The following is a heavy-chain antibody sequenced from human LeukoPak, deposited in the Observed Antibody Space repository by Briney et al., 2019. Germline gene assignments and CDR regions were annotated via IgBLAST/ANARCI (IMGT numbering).Heavy chain of an antibody. CDR1: GFTFDDYT. Sequence: GGSLRLSCAASGFTFDDYTMHWVRQAPGKGLEWVSLISWDGGSTYYADSVKGRFTISRDNSKNSLYLQMNSLRTEDTALYYCVGTPTVSYYCMDVWGKGTTVTVSS. CDR3: VGTPTVSYYCMDV. CDR2: ISWDGGST. D-gene: IGHD4-17*01. V-gene: IGHV3-43*01. J-gene: IGHJ6*03.